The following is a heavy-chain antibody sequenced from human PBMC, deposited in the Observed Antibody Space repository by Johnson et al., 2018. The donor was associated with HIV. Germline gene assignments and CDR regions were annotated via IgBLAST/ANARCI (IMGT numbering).Heavy chain of an antibody. CDR2: ISYDGSNK. Sequence: QVQLVESGGGVVQPGRSLRLSCAASGFTFSSYAMHWVRQAPGKGLEWVAVISYDGSNKYYADSVKGRFTISRDNSKNTLYLQMNSLRAEDTAVYYCARESRTTVVIRGGAFDIWGQGTMVTVS. D-gene: IGHD4-23*01. CDR1: GFTFSSYA. CDR3: ARESRTTVVIRGGAFDI. V-gene: IGHV3-30*04. J-gene: IGHJ3*02.